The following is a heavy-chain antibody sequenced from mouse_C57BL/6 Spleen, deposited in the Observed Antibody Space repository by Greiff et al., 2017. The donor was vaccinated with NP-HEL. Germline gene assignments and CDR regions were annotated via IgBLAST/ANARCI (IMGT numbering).Heavy chain of an antibody. CDR3: ARDDYDWFAY. Sequence: QVQLQQSGAELVRPGSSVKLSCKASGYTFTSYWMHWVKQRPIQGLEWIGNIDPSDSETHYNQKFKDKATLTVDKSSSTAYMQLSSLTSEDSAVYYCARDDYDWFAYWGQGTLVTVSA. D-gene: IGHD2-4*01. CDR1: GYTFTSYW. J-gene: IGHJ3*01. V-gene: IGHV1-52*01. CDR2: IDPSDSET.